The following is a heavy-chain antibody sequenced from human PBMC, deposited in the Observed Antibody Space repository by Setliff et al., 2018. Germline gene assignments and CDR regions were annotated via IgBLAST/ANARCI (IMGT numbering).Heavy chain of an antibody. CDR2: ISAYNGYI. V-gene: IGHV1-18*01. CDR1: GYSFSTYA. CDR3: ARAPGTVVVPASRSAFDI. D-gene: IGHD2-2*01. Sequence: ASVKVSCKASGYSFSTYAMSWIRQAPGQGLEWMGWISAYNGYIIYAQKLQGRVTMTTDTSTSTAYMEVRSLRSDDTAVYYCARAPGTVVVPASRSAFDIWGQGTMVTV. J-gene: IGHJ3*02.